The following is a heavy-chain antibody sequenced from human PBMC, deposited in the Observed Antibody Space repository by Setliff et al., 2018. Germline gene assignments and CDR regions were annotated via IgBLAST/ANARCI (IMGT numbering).Heavy chain of an antibody. CDR3: ARGVPYYNFWSGYYGPLHYFDY. CDR2: INYLGNT. CDR1: GGSFSDSY. D-gene: IGHD3-3*01. J-gene: IGHJ4*02. V-gene: IGHV4-34*01. Sequence: SETLSLTCAVYGGSFSDSYWSWIRQPPGKGLEWIGDINYLGNTNYNPSLKSRVTISIDKSRNQFSLNLNSVTAADTAVYYCARGVPYYNFWSGYYGPLHYFDYWGQGTLVTVSS.